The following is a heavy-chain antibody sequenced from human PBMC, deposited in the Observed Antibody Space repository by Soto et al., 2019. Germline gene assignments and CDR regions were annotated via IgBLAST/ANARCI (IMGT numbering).Heavy chain of an antibody. V-gene: IGHV1-18*04. Sequence: QVHVVQSGAEVKRPGDSVKVSCKTSGYIFSDYGIKWVRQAPGQGLEWMGWISGYSGNANLAQKFQGRVTMSRDTATRTAYMELRSLRSDDTAVYYCAKRTSGTTWGESDYWGQGTLVTVSS. CDR1: GYIFSDYG. D-gene: IGHD4-17*01. CDR3: AKRTSGTTWGESDY. J-gene: IGHJ4*02. CDR2: ISGYSGNA.